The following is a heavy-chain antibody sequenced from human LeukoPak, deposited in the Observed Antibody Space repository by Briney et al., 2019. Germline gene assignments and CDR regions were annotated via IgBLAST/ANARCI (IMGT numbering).Heavy chain of an antibody. V-gene: IGHV3-74*01. Sequence: GGSLRLSCAASGFTFSSYWIHWVRQTPGRGLVWVSRINTDGSITSYAGSAKGRFTISRDNAKNTLYLQMNSLRVEDTAVYYCAKDFTGARDYWGQGTLVTVSS. J-gene: IGHJ4*02. D-gene: IGHD7-27*01. CDR2: INTDGSIT. CDR3: AKDFTGARDY. CDR1: GFTFSSYW.